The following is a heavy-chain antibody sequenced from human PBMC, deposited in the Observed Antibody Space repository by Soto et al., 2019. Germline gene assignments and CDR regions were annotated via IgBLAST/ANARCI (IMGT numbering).Heavy chain of an antibody. Sequence: QVQLQESGPGLVKPSETLSLTCTVSGGSISSYYWSWIRQPPGKGLEWIGYIYYSGSTNYNPSLKSRVTISVDTSKNQFSLKLSSVTAADTAVYYCARAPYSGSYQPPGNYFDYWGQGTLVTVSS. J-gene: IGHJ4*02. CDR1: GGSISSYY. CDR3: ARAPYSGSYQPPGNYFDY. V-gene: IGHV4-59*01. D-gene: IGHD1-26*01. CDR2: IYYSGST.